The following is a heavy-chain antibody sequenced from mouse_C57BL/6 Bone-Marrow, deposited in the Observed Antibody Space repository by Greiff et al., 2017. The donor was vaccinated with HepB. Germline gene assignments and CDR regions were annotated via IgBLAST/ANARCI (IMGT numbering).Heavy chain of an antibody. Sequence: LVESGAELVRPGTSVKMSCKASGYTFTNYWIGWAKQRPGHGLEWIGDIYPGGGYTNYNEKFKGKATLTADKSSSTAYMQFSSLTSEDSAIYYCARWGGTGDAMDYWGQGTSVTVSS. CDR1: GYTFTNYW. CDR2: IYPGGGYT. V-gene: IGHV1-63*01. D-gene: IGHD4-1*01. CDR3: ARWGGTGDAMDY. J-gene: IGHJ4*01.